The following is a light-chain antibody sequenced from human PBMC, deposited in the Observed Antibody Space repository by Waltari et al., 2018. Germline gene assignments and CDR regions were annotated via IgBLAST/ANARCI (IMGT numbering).Light chain of an antibody. Sequence: IQMTQSPSPLSASVGDRITITCRASQSISTWLAWYQQKPGKAPKLLIYKASILESGVSSRFIGSGCGTEFILTSSSLQPYDFATYYCQQYNAYPVTFGQGTKLEIK. CDR2: KAS. CDR1: QSISTW. V-gene: IGKV1-5*03. J-gene: IGKJ2*01. CDR3: QQYNAYPVT.